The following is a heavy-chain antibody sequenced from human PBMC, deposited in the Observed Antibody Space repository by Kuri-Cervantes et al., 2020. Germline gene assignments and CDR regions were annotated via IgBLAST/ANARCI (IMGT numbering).Heavy chain of an antibody. V-gene: IGHV1-3*01. J-gene: IGHJ4*02. CDR1: GYTFTSYG. CDR3: ARERGIAVAGTTTHLFY. D-gene: IGHD6-19*01. Sequence: ASVKVSCKASGYTFTSYGISWVRQAPGQRLEWMGWINGGNGNTEYSQKFQGRVTITRDTSATTAYMELSSLRSEDTAVYYCARERGIAVAGTTTHLFYWGQGTLVTVSS. CDR2: INGGNGNT.